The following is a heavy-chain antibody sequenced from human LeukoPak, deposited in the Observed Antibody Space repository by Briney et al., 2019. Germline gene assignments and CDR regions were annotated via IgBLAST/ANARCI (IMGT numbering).Heavy chain of an antibody. CDR2: IYYSGST. D-gene: IGHD3-3*01. CDR1: GDSISSTRYY. CDR3: AGQYDFWSGLNNWFDP. J-gene: IGHJ5*02. Sequence: PSETLSLTCTVSGDSISSTRYYWGWIRQPPGKGLEWIANIYYSGSTYYNPSLKSRVTISVDTSKNQFSLKLTSVTAADTAVYYCAGQYDFWSGLNNWFDPWDQGTLVTVSS. V-gene: IGHV4-39*01.